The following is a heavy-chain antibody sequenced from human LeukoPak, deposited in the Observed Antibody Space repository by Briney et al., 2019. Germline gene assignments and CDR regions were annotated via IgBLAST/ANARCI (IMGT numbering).Heavy chain of an antibody. CDR1: GFTFSSYS. CDR3: ARRETGSFSTPFED. V-gene: IGHV3-21*01. Sequence: PGGSLRLSCVGSGFTFSSYSLNWVRQAPGKGLEWVSSISGKSEYILRADSVKGRFTTSRDNAKNSLYLQMTSLTAEDTAIYYCARRETGSFSTPFEDWGQGTLVTVSS. D-gene: IGHD3-3*02. CDR2: ISGKSEYI. J-gene: IGHJ4*02.